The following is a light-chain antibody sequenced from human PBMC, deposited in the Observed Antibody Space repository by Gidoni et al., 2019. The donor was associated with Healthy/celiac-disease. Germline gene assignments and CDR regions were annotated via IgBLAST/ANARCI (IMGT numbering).Light chain of an antibody. V-gene: IGKV1-39*01. CDR2: AAS. Sequence: DIQITQSPSSLSASVGDRVTITCRASQSISSYLNWYQQKPGKAPKLLIYAASSLQSGVPSRFSGSGSGTDFTLTISSLQPEDFATYYCQQSYNTPPVTFGGGTKVEIK. CDR1: QSISSY. J-gene: IGKJ4*01. CDR3: QQSYNTPPVT.